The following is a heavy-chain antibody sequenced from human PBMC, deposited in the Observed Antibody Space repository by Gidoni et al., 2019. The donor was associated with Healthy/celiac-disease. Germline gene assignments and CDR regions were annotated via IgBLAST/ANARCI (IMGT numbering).Heavy chain of an antibody. CDR1: GYSISSGYY. CDR2: IYQSGST. CDR3: ARDGDYGDYALAFDY. J-gene: IGHJ4*02. Sequence: QVQLQESVPGLVKPSETLSLTCAASGYSISSGYYWGWIRQPQGKGLEWIGSIYQSGSTYYTPTLKSRVTISVDTSKNQFSLKLSSVTAADTAVYYCARDGDYGDYALAFDYWGQGTLVTVSS. V-gene: IGHV4-38-2*02. D-gene: IGHD4-17*01.